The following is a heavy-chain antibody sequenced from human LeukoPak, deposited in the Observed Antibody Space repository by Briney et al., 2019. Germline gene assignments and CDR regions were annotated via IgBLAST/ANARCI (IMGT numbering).Heavy chain of an antibody. V-gene: IGHV1-18*01. CDR2: ISAYNGNT. CDR3: VSTPGYSSSWYTYFQH. Sequence: ASVKVSCKASGYTFTSYGISWVPQAPGQGLEWMGWISAYNGNTNYAQKLQGRVTMTTDTSTSTAYMELRSLRSDDTAVYYCVSTPGYSSSWYTYFQHWGQGTLVTVSS. D-gene: IGHD6-13*01. CDR1: GYTFTSYG. J-gene: IGHJ1*01.